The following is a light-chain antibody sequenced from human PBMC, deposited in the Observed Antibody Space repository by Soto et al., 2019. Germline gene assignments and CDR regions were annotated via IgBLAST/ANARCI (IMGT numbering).Light chain of an antibody. CDR1: SSDVGGYNF. Sequence: QSALTQPASVSGSPGQSITISCTGTSSDVGGYNFVSWFQQHPGKAPKLMIFEVTSRPSGVSNRFSGSKSGNTASLTISGLQPEDEADYYCRSYTTSSTLVFGTGTKGTVL. J-gene: IGLJ1*01. CDR3: RSYTTSSTLV. V-gene: IGLV2-14*03. CDR2: EVT.